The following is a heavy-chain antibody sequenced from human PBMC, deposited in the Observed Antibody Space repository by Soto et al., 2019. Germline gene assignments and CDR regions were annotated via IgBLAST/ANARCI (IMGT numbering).Heavy chain of an antibody. Sequence: SETLSLTCTVSGGSIISSNYYWGWVRQPPGKGLEWIGSFHYSGSTYYNPSLKSRVTISVDTSKNQFSLKLSSVTAADTAVYYCARHGPEDDFWSHRSRDYYYYGMDVWGQGTTVTVSS. J-gene: IGHJ6*02. CDR3: ARHGPEDDFWSHRSRDYYYYGMDV. CDR1: GGSIISSNYY. V-gene: IGHV4-39*01. CDR2: FHYSGST. D-gene: IGHD3-3*01.